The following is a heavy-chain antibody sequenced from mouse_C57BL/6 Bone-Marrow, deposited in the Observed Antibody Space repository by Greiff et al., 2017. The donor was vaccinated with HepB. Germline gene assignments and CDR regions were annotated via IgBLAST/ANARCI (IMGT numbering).Heavy chain of an antibody. Sequence: EVKLQESGPELVKPGASVKISCKASGYSFTGYYMNWVKQSPEKSLEWIGEINPSTGGTTYNQKFKAKATLTVDKSSSTAYMQLKSLTSEDSAVYYCARWLLRGAMDYWGQGTSVTVSS. D-gene: IGHD2-3*01. V-gene: IGHV1-42*01. CDR1: GYSFTGYY. J-gene: IGHJ4*01. CDR2: INPSTGGT. CDR3: ARWLLRGAMDY.